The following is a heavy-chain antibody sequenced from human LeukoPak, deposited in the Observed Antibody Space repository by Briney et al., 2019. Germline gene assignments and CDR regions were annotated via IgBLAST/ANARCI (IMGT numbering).Heavy chain of an antibody. CDR2: IYYSGST. Sequence: SETLSLTCTASGGSISSSSYYWGWIRQPPGKGLEWIGSIYYSGSTYYNPSLKSRVTISVDTSKNQFSLKLSSVTAADTAVYYCARASPGDPLYGMDVWGQGTTVTVSS. V-gene: IGHV4-39*07. J-gene: IGHJ6*02. CDR1: GGSISSSSYY. CDR3: ARASPGDPLYGMDV. D-gene: IGHD3-16*01.